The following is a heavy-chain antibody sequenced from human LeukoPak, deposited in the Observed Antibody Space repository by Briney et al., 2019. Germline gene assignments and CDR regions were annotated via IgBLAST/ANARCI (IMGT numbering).Heavy chain of an antibody. Sequence: GRSLRLSCAASGFTFITHALHWVRQAPGKGLEWVAVVSNDGNNKYYADSVKGRFTISRDNSKNTLYLQMNSLGAEDSAIYYCARDSWGLSGYCDYWGQGTLVTVSS. V-gene: IGHV3-30-3*01. J-gene: IGHJ4*02. D-gene: IGHD3-3*01. CDR3: ARDSWGLSGYCDY. CDR1: GFTFITHA. CDR2: VSNDGNNK.